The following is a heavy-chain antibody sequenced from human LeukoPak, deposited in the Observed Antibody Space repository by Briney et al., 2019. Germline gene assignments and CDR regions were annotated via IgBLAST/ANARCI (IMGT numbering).Heavy chain of an antibody. CDR2: ISAYNGNT. Sequence: ASVEVSCKASGYTFTSYGISWVRQAPGQGLEWMGWISAYNGNTNYAQKLRGRVTMTTDTSTSTAYMELRSLRSDDTAVYYCARDNELLWFGELYPYYYYMDVWGKGTTVTVSS. J-gene: IGHJ6*03. D-gene: IGHD3-10*01. CDR3: ARDNELLWFGELYPYYYYMDV. CDR1: GYTFTSYG. V-gene: IGHV1-18*01.